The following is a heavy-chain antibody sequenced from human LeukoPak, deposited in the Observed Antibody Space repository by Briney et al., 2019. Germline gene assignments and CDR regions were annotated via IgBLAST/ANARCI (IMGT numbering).Heavy chain of an antibody. CDR1: GFTFSSYA. CDR3: ARLLHLMLTGVA. J-gene: IGHJ5*02. CDR2: ISYDGSNK. V-gene: IGHV3-30-3*01. D-gene: IGHD7-27*01. Sequence: GGSLSLSCAASGFTFSSYAMHWVRQAPGKGLEWVAVISYDGSNKYYADSVKGRFTISRDNSKNTLYLQMNSLRAEDTAVYYCARLLHLMLTGVAWGQGTLVTVSS.